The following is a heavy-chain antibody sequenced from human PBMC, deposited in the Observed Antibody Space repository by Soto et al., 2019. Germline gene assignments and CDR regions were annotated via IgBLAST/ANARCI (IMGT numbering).Heavy chain of an antibody. D-gene: IGHD6-19*01. CDR2: VFHTGTT. J-gene: IGHJ5*02. V-gene: IGHV4-4*02. CDR3: ARSAGWYAIHA. CDR1: GDSVSSPYY. Sequence: QVQLQESGPGLVKPSGTLSLTCAVSGDSVSSPYYWCWVRQPAGKGLEWIGEVFHTGTTSYNPSLRSRVTISMDKSINQFSLDLSSVTAADTAVYYCARSAGWYAIHAWGPGTLV.